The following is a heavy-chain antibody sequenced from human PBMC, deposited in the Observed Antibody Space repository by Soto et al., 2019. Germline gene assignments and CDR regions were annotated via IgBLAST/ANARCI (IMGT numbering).Heavy chain of an antibody. CDR2: IFYLGSS. CDR3: ARHSLALRKNNWFDP. Sequence: SETLSLTCTVSGDSIISNDFYWGWARQPPGKGLEWIGSIFYLGSSYYNPSLKSRVTMSVDTSKNQFSLRLRSVTAADTALYFCARHSLALRKNNWFDPWGQGIMVTVSS. CDR1: GDSIISNDFY. V-gene: IGHV4-39*01. J-gene: IGHJ5*02. D-gene: IGHD3-3*02.